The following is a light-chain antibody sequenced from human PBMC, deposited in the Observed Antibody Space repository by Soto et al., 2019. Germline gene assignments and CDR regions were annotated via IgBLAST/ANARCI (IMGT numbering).Light chain of an antibody. CDR1: SSDVGGYNY. CDR2: EVN. CDR3: SSYTSSSTQV. J-gene: IGLJ1*01. Sequence: QSALTQPASVSGSPGQSIIISCTGTSSDVGGYNYVSWYQQHLGKAPKLMIYEVNNRPSGVSYRFSGSKSGNTASLTISGLQAEDEADYYCSSYTSSSTQVFGTGTKVTVL. V-gene: IGLV2-14*01.